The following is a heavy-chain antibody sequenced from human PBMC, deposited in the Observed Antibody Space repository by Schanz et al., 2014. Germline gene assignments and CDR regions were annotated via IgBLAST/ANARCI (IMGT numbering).Heavy chain of an antibody. CDR2: ISRDGTTS. V-gene: IGHV3-11*01. J-gene: IGHJ3*02. CDR1: GFTFSDSF. CDR3: ARENLNWEAFDI. Sequence: QVLLVESGGGLVKPGGSLRLSCSASGFTFSDSFMSWIRQTPGKGLEWLSYISRDGTTSYYADSVKGRFTISRDNAKNSLYLEMTSLRGEDTAVYYCARENLNWEAFDIWGQGTVVTVPS. D-gene: IGHD7-27*01.